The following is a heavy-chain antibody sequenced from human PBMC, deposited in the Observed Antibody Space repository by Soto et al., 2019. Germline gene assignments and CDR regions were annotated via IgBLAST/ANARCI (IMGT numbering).Heavy chain of an antibody. CDR3: ARHRALNWFDP. J-gene: IGHJ5*02. Sequence: SSETLSLTCTVSGDSISSSYWSWIRQPPGKGLEWIGYMYYSGSTSYNPSLNSRVTLSVDTSKNQFFLKLSFVTAADTAVYYCARHRALNWFDPWGQGTLVTVS. CDR1: GDSISSSY. V-gene: IGHV4-59*08. CDR2: MYYSGST.